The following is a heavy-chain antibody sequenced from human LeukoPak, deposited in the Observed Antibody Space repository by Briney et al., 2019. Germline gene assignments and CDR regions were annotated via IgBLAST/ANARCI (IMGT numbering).Heavy chain of an antibody. CDR3: ARGPNDFWSGWYYYGMDV. V-gene: IGHV4-59*01. Sequence: KSSETLSLTCTVSGGSISSYYWSWIRQPPGKGLEWIGYIYYSGSTNYNPSLKSRVTISVDTSKNQFSLKVSSVTAADTAVYYCARGPNDFWSGWYYYGMDVWGQGTTVIVSS. CDR1: GGSISSYY. D-gene: IGHD3-3*01. CDR2: IYYSGST. J-gene: IGHJ6*02.